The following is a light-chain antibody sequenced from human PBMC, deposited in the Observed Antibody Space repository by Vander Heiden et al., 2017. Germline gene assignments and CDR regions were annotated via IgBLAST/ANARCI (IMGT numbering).Light chain of an antibody. CDR2: EVS. Sequence: QSALTQPASVSGSPGQSITISCTGTSRDVGSYNLASWYQQHPGKAPKLMIYEVSKRPSGVSNRFSGSKSGNTASLTISGLQAEDEADYYCCSYAGSSTLVFGGGTKLTVL. CDR1: SRDVGSYNL. J-gene: IGLJ2*01. CDR3: CSYAGSSTLV. V-gene: IGLV2-23*02.